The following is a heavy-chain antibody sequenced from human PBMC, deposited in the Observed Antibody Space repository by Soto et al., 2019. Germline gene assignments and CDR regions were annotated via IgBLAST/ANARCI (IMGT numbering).Heavy chain of an antibody. J-gene: IGHJ6*02. Sequence: VGSLRLSCVASGFTFRSYDIHWVRQAPGKGLEWVSLISYDGSQKNYVDSVKGRFTISRDNSKNTVFLQINSLRAEDTAVYYCAREGPIVLLAPASFGLDVWGQGTTVTVSS. D-gene: IGHD2-2*01. CDR3: AREGPIVLLAPASFGLDV. CDR1: GFTFRSYD. CDR2: ISYDGSQK. V-gene: IGHV3-33*05.